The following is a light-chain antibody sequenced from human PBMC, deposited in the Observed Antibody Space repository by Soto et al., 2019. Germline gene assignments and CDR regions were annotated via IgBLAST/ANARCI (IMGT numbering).Light chain of an antibody. CDR1: HNIERW. V-gene: IGKV1-5*01. Sequence: IQMTQSHPPLPGPVGDRATITCRASHNIERWLAWYQQTPEKAPSLLICDASTLHSGVPSRFSSSGSGTDFTLTIRRLQPDDFATYYCQQFAISTTFGQGTKVDI. J-gene: IGKJ1*01. CDR2: DAS. CDR3: QQFAISTT.